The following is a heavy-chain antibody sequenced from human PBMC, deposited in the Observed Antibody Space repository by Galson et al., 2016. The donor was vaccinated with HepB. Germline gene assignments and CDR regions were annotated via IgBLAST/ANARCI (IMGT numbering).Heavy chain of an antibody. CDR1: GGTFNAYY. CDR2: INHLGSP. D-gene: IGHD3-10*01. Sequence: SETLSLTCAVYGGTFNAYYWNWIRQPPGKGLEWIGEINHLGSPKYNPSLESRITISVDTFKSQFSLRLSSVTAADTAVYYCARFEGSGSYFVDQWGQGTLVAVSS. CDR3: ARFEGSGSYFVDQ. V-gene: IGHV4-34*01. J-gene: IGHJ4*01.